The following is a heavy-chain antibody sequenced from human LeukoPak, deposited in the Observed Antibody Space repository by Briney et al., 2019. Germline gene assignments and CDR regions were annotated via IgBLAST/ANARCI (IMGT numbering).Heavy chain of an antibody. CDR1: GFTFSSYA. J-gene: IGHJ6*03. CDR3: AKNPHAVTTPGYYYMDV. D-gene: IGHD4-17*01. V-gene: IGHV3-23*01. CDR2: ISGSGGST. Sequence: PGGSLRLSCAASGFTFSSYAMSWVRQAPGKGLEWVSAISGSGGSTYYADSVKGRFTISRDNSKNTLYLQMNSLRAEDTAVYYCAKNPHAVTTPGYYYMDVWGKGTTVTVSS.